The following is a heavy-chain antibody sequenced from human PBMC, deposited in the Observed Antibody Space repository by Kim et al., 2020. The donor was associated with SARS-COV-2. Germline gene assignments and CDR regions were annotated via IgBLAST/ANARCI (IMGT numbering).Heavy chain of an antibody. V-gene: IGHV3-33*06. CDR1: GFTFSSYG. D-gene: IGHD3-10*01. J-gene: IGHJ4*02. CDR3: AKESYAIQARYYYGSGSYYFDY. CDR2: IWYDGSNK. Sequence: GGSLRLSCAASGFTFSSYGMHWVRQAPGKGLEWVAVIWYDGSNKYYADSVKGRFTISRDNSKNTLYLQMNSLRAEDTAVYYCAKESYAIQARYYYGSGSYYFDYWGQGTLVTVSS.